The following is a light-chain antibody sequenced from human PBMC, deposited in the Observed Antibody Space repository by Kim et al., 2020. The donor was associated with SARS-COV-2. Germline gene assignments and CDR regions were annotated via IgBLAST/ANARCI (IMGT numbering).Light chain of an antibody. J-gene: IGLJ1*01. CDR1: SSDVGNYNY. CDR2: DVT. V-gene: IGLV2-11*01. Sequence: GQSVTFSCTGTSSDVGNYNYVSWYQQHPGKAPKLIIYDVTKRPSGVPDRFSGSKSGNTASLTISGLQAEDEADYYCCSYAGSYTYVFGTGTKVTVL. CDR3: CSYAGSYTYV.